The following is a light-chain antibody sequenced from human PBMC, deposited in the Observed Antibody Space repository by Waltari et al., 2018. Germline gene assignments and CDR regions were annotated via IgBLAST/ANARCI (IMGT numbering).Light chain of an antibody. CDR1: SSAVGVYNY. J-gene: IGLJ2*01. CDR2: EVS. V-gene: IGLV2-8*01. CDR3: SSYAGSNNLV. Sequence: QSALTQPPPASGSPGQSVTISCTGTSSAVGVYNYVSWYQQHPGKAPKLMIYEVSKRPSGVPDRFSGSKSGNTASLTVSGLQAEDEADYYCSSYAGSNNLVFGGGTKLTVL.